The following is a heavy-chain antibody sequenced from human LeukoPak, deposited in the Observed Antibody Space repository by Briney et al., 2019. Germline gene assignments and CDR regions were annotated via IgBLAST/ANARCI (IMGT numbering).Heavy chain of an antibody. CDR3: ARYGSAREYYYGMDV. D-gene: IGHD3-10*01. Sequence: GASVKVSCKASGYTFTSYGISWVRQAPGQGLEWMGWISAYNGNTNYAQKLQGRVTMTTDTSTSTAYMELRSLRPDDTAVYYCARYGSAREYYYGMDVWGQGTTVTVSS. CDR2: ISAYNGNT. V-gene: IGHV1-18*01. CDR1: GYTFTSYG. J-gene: IGHJ6*02.